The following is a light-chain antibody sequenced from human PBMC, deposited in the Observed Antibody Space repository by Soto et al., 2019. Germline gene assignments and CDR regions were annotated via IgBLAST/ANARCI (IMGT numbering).Light chain of an antibody. CDR1: TGTVTSGHF. Sequence: QAVVTQEPSLTVSPGGTVTLTCGSSTGTVTSGHFPDWFQQKPGQAPRALIYDVTKKHSWTPARFSGSLLGDKAALTLSGVQPEDEAEYYCLLTYSDAVVFGGGTKLTVL. V-gene: IGLV7-46*01. CDR2: DVT. J-gene: IGLJ2*01. CDR3: LLTYSDAVV.